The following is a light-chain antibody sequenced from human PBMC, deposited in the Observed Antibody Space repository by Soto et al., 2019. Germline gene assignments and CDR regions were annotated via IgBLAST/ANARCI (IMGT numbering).Light chain of an antibody. V-gene: IGKV3-11*01. CDR2: YIS. CDR1: QSAGNF. J-gene: IGKJ1*01. CDR3: QQRSNWT. Sequence: EIVMTQSPATLSVSPGETASLSCRASQSAGNFLAWYQQKPGQAPRLLIYYISTRATGIPARFSGSGSGTEFTLTISSLEPEDFAVYYCQQRSNWTFGQGTKVDIK.